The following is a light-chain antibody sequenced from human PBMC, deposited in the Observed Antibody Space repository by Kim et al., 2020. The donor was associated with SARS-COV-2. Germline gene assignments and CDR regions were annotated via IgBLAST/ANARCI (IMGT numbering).Light chain of an antibody. J-gene: IGLJ1*01. CDR3: SSYAGSNNFV. V-gene: IGLV2-8*01. CDR2: EVS. CDR1: SSDVGGYNY. Sequence: QSVTISCTGTSSDVGGYNYVSWYQQRPGKAPKLMIYEVSKRPSGVPDRFSGSKSGNTASLTVSGLQAEDEADYYCSSYAGSNNFVFGTGTKVTVL.